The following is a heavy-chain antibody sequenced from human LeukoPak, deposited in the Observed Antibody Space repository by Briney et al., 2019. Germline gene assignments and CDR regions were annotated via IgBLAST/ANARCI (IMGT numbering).Heavy chain of an antibody. CDR3: AKDLGRDSSGSFDY. CDR1: GGSISSSSYY. D-gene: IGHD3-22*01. V-gene: IGHV4-39*02. CDR2: IYYSGST. Sequence: SETLSLTCTVSGGSISSSSYYWGWIRQPPGKGLEWIGSIYYSGSTYYNPSLKGRVTISVDTSKNQFSLKLSSVTAADTAVYYCAKDLGRDSSGSFDYWGQGTLVTVSS. J-gene: IGHJ4*02.